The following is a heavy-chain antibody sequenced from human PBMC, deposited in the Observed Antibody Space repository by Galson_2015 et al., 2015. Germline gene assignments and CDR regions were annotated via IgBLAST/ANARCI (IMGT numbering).Heavy chain of an antibody. J-gene: IGHJ5*02. V-gene: IGHV4-39*07. D-gene: IGHD3-22*01. Sequence: IGSIYYSGSTNYNPSLKSRVTISVDTSKNQFSLKLSSVTAADTAVYYCARGGSGYYNWFDPWGQGTLVTVSS. CDR2: IYYSGST. CDR3: ARGGSGYYNWFDP.